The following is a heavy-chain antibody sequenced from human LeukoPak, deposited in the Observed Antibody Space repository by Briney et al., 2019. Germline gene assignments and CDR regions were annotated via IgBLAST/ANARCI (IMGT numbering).Heavy chain of an antibody. CDR2: ISNDGSST. D-gene: IGHD3-10*01. CDR1: GFTFSSYW. CDR3: AKDGAYYGSGSPLGGGYYYMDV. Sequence: GGSLRLSCAASGFTFSSYWMHWVRQAPGKGLVWVSRISNDGSSTSNADSVKGRFTISRDNAKNTMYLQMNSLRAEDTAVYYCAKDGAYYGSGSPLGGGYYYMDVWGKGTTVTISS. J-gene: IGHJ6*03. V-gene: IGHV3-74*01.